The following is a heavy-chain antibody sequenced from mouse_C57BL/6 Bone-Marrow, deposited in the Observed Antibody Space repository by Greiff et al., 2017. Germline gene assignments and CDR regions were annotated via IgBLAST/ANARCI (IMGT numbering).Heavy chain of an antibody. Sequence: EVKLVESGGDLVKPGGSLKLSCAASGFTFSSYGMSWVRQTPDKRLEWVATISSGGSYTYYPDSVKGRFTIARDNAKNTLYLQMSSLKSEDTAMYYCARQGPLYYDCPYYYAMDDWGQGTSVTVSS. J-gene: IGHJ4*01. CDR3: ARQGPLYYDCPYYYAMDD. CDR1: GFTFSSYG. D-gene: IGHD2-4*01. CDR2: ISSGGSYT. V-gene: IGHV5-6*02.